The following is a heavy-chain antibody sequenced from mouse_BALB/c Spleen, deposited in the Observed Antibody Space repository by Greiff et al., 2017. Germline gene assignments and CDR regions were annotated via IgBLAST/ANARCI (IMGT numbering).Heavy chain of an antibody. CDR1: GYTFTSYW. V-gene: IGHV1-87*01. Sequence: QVQLQQPGAELARPGASVKLSCKASGYTFTSYWMQWVKQRPGQGLEWIGAIYPGDGDTRYTQKFKGKATLTADKSSSTAYMQLSSLASEDSAVYYCARGEITTVGAMDYWGQGTSVTVSS. D-gene: IGHD1-1*01. J-gene: IGHJ4*01. CDR3: ARGEITTVGAMDY. CDR2: IYPGDGDT.